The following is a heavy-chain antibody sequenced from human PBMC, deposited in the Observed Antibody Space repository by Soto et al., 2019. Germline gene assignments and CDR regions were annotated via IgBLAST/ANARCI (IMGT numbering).Heavy chain of an antibody. V-gene: IGHV1-18*04. CDR2: ISAYNGNT. CDR1: GYTFTSYG. D-gene: IGHD3-10*01. CDR3: ARFGPITMVRGASLQFRNYYYYGMDV. Sequence: ASVKVSCKASGYTFTSYGISWVRQAPGQGLEWMGWISAYNGNTNYAQKLQGRVTMTTDTSTSTAYMELRSLRSNDTAVYYCARFGPITMVRGASLQFRNYYYYGMDVWGQGTTVTVSS. J-gene: IGHJ6*02.